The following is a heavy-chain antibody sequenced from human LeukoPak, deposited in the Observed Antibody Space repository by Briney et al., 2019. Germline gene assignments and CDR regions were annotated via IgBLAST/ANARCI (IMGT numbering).Heavy chain of an antibody. CDR2: IQTGGDPK. V-gene: IGHV3-30*02. D-gene: IGHD2-8*02. CDR1: GFSFSSNG. J-gene: IGHJ6*02. CDR3: AREASTEIIGGMDV. Sequence: GGSLRLSCAASGFSFSSNGIHWVRQAPGKGLEWVSFIQTGGDPKYYADSVRGRFTISRDNSKKTCSLQMDSLRVEDTATYFCAREASTEIIGGMDVRGQGTTVTVTS.